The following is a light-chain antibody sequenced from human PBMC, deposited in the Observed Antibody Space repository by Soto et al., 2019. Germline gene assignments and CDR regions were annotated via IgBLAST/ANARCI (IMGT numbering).Light chain of an antibody. V-gene: IGKV3-11*01. CDR1: QSVSSY. Sequence: EIVLTQSPATLSLSPGERATLSCRASQSVSSYRAWYQQKPGQAPRLLIYDAYHRATGIPARFSGSGDGTDYALTISSLGTEDFAVYNCQTRTDSPPVCTFGQGTKLEIK. CDR3: QTRTDSPPVCT. CDR2: DAY. J-gene: IGKJ2*02.